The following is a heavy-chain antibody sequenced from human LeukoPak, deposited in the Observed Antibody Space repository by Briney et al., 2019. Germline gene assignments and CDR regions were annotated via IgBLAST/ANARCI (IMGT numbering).Heavy chain of an antibody. D-gene: IGHD2-2*01. CDR1: GYRFTSYW. V-gene: IGHV5-51*01. Sequence: GGALKIPRKGSGYRFTSYWIGWVRQMPGKGLEWMGIVYPGDSDTRYSTSFQGQVTSYADKSTSTAYLQWSSLKASDIAMYYCARRSTGYCSSISCSENWFGRWGQGTLVTVSS. J-gene: IGHJ5*02. CDR3: ARRSTGYCSSISCSENWFGR. CDR2: VYPGDSDT.